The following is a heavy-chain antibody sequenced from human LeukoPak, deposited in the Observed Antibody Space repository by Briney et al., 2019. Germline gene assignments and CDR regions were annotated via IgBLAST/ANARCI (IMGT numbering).Heavy chain of an antibody. CDR3: AKVGAVTPWYYSYGMDV. CDR2: ISSDGSRT. J-gene: IGHJ6*02. D-gene: IGHD4-17*01. CDR1: GFTFINYW. Sequence: PGGSLRLSGSWSGFTFINYWMGWVGQAPGKGLVWVSRISSDGSRTNYADSGKGRFTSSRDNAKTSLYLQMNSLRAEDTAVYYCAKVGAVTPWYYSYGMDVWGQGTTVTVSS. V-gene: IGHV3-74*01.